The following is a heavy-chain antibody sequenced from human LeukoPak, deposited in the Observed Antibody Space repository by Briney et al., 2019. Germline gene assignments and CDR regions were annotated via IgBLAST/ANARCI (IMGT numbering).Heavy chain of an antibody. Sequence: SETLSLTCAVYGGSFSGYYWSWIRQPPGKGLEWIGEINHSGSTNYNPSLKSRVTISVDTSKNQFSLKLSSVTAADTAVYFCARQLRGEAVAGHLQPFDYWGQGTLVTVSS. CDR3: ARQLRGEAVAGHLQPFDY. CDR1: GGSFSGYY. V-gene: IGHV4-34*01. J-gene: IGHJ4*02. CDR2: INHSGST. D-gene: IGHD6-19*01.